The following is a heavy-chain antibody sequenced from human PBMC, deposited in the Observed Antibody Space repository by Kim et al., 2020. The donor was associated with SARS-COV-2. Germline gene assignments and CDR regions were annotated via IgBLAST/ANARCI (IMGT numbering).Heavy chain of an antibody. CDR1: GGSFSGYY. CDR3: ARSTTNGQNVGHDYGDYGLDY. V-gene: IGHV4-34*01. Sequence: SETLSLTCAVYGGSFSGYYWSWIRQPPGKGLEWIGEINHSGSTNYNPSLKSRVTISVDTSKNQFSLKLSSVTAADTAVYYCARSTTNGQNVGHDYGDYGLDYWGQGTLVTVSS. J-gene: IGHJ4*02. D-gene: IGHD4-17*01. CDR2: INHSGST.